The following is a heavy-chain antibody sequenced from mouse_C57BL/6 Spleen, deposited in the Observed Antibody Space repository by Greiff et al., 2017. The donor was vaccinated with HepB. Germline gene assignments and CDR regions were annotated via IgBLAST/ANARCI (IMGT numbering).Heavy chain of an antibody. J-gene: IGHJ2*01. CDR2: INYDGSST. V-gene: IGHV5-16*01. CDR1: GFTFSDYY. Sequence: EVKLMESAGGLVQPGSSMKLSCTASGFTFSDYYMAWVRQVPEKGLEWVANINYDGSSTYYLDSLKSRFIISRDNAKNILYLQMSSLKSEDTATYYCARDDGPFDYWGQGTTLTVSS. CDR3: ARDDGPFDY.